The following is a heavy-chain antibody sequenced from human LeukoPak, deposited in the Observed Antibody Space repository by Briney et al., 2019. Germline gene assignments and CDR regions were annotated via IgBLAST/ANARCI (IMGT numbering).Heavy chain of an antibody. CDR1: GGSISHYY. CDR2: AYYSGST. CDR3: ASRRQLEGMEA. J-gene: IGHJ5*02. Sequence: TSETLSLTCTVSGGSISHYYWSWIRQPPGKGLEWIGYAYYSGSTNYNPSLKSRLTISVDASRNQFSLKLSSVIAADTAVYYCASRRQLEGMEAWGQGTLVTVSS. D-gene: IGHD1-1*01. V-gene: IGHV4-59*01.